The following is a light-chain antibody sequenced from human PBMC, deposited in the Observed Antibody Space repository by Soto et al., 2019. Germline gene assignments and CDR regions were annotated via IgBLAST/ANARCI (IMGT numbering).Light chain of an antibody. J-gene: IGKJ3*01. CDR3: QQRSNWPPNFT. CDR2: DAS. Sequence: EIVLTQSPATLSLSPGERATLSCRASPSVSSYLAWYQQKPGQAPRLLIYDASNRATGIPARLSGSGSGTDFTLTISSLEPEDFAVYYCQQRSNWPPNFTFGPGTKVDIK. CDR1: PSVSSY. V-gene: IGKV3-11*01.